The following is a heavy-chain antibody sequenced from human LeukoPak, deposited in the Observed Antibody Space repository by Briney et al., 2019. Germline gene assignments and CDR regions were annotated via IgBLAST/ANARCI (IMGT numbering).Heavy chain of an antibody. CDR2: MYYSGST. Sequence: PSETLSLTCTVSGGSISSSNYYWGWIRQPPGKGLEWTGSMYYSGSTYYNPSLKSRVTISVDTSKNQFSLKLSSVTAADTAVYYCARTYCGGDCSLYNWFDPWGQGTLVTVSS. J-gene: IGHJ5*02. CDR3: ARTYCGGDCSLYNWFDP. V-gene: IGHV4-39*01. D-gene: IGHD2-21*02. CDR1: GGSISSSNYY.